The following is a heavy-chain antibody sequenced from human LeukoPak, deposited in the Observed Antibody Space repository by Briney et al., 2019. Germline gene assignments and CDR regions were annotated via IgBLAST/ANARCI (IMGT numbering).Heavy chain of an antibody. V-gene: IGHV1-69*04. CDR1: GGTFSSYA. CDR2: TIPILGIA. D-gene: IGHD3-22*01. Sequence: ASVKVSCKASGGTFSSYAISWVRQAPGQGLEWMGRTIPILGIANYAQKFQGRVTITADKSTSTAYMELSSLRSEDTAVYYCASHVADYYDSSGHMYFQHWARAPWSPSPQ. J-gene: IGHJ1*01. CDR3: ASHVADYYDSSGHMYFQH.